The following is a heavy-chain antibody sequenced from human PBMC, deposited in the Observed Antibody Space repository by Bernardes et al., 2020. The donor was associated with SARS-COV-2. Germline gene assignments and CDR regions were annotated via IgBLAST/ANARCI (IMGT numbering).Heavy chain of an antibody. Sequence: GGSLRLSCAASGFTFSSSGMHWVRQAPGKGLEWVAVIWYDGSNKYYADSVKGRFTISRDNSKNTLYLQMNSLRAEDTAVYYCARDLYYYDSSGYYYYYYYYGMDVWGQGTTVTVSS. CDR1: GFTFSSSG. D-gene: IGHD3-22*01. CDR2: IWYDGSNK. CDR3: ARDLYYYDSSGYYYYYYYYGMDV. V-gene: IGHV3-33*01. J-gene: IGHJ6*02.